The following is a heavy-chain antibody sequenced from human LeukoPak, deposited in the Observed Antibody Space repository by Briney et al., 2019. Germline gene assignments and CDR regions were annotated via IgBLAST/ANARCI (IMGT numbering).Heavy chain of an antibody. CDR2: IKSNEYST. J-gene: IGHJ4*02. CDR1: GFTFIAYG. CDR3: VKDKKYWYYGSGSYHTGFDY. D-gene: IGHD3-10*01. Sequence: GGSLELSCSASGFTFIAYGMHWVRQAPGKGREYVSAIKSNEYSTYYADSVTGRFTISRVNSKNTMYLQMSSQRAEETAVYYCVKDKKYWYYGSGSYHTGFDYWGQGTLVTVSS. V-gene: IGHV3-64D*06.